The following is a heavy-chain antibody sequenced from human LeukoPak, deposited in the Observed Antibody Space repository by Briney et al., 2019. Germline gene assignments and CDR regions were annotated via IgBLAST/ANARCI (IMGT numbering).Heavy chain of an antibody. Sequence: SETLSLTCTVSGGSISSYYWSWIRQPPGKGLEWIGYIYYSGSTNYNPSLKSRVTISVDTPKNQFSLKLSSVTAADTAVYYCARARVYDSSGYCFDYWGQGTLVTVSS. CDR1: GGSISSYY. CDR2: IYYSGST. J-gene: IGHJ4*02. D-gene: IGHD3-22*01. V-gene: IGHV4-59*01. CDR3: ARARVYDSSGYCFDY.